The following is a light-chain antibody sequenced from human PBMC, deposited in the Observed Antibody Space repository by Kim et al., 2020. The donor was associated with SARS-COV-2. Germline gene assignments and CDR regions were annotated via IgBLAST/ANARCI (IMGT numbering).Light chain of an antibody. V-gene: IGKV1-27*01. Sequence: ASVGDSVTITCRASQGISNYLAWYQPKPRNVPLLLIYAASALQSGVPSRFSGSGSGTDFTLTISSLQPEDVATYFCQKYNSAPWTFGQGTKVVIK. CDR2: AAS. CDR1: QGISNY. J-gene: IGKJ1*01. CDR3: QKYNSAPWT.